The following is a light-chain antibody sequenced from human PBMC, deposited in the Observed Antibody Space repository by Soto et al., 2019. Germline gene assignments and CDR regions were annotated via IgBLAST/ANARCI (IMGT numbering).Light chain of an antibody. CDR3: QQYNNWPSWT. J-gene: IGKJ1*01. CDR1: QSVTSN. CDR2: GAS. V-gene: IGKV3-15*01. Sequence: EIVMTQSPATLSVSPGERATLSCRASQSVTSNLAWYQQKAGQAPRLLIYGASTRATGISARFSGSGSGTEFTLTISSLQSEDCAVYYCQQYNNWPSWTFGQGTKVEIK.